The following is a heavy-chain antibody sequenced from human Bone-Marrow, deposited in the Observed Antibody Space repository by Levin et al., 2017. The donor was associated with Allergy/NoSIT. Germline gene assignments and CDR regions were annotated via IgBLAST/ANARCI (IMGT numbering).Heavy chain of an antibody. Sequence: TGGSLRLSCAASGFTFRSQPMTWVRQVPGMGLDWVSTISGYGGPTYYADSVKGRFTISRDDSKNTLYLQMDSLRAEDTALYYCAKDREYCTSTGCQKYYFDFWGQGALVTVSS. D-gene: IGHD2-2*01. CDR2: ISGYGGPT. CDR1: GFTFRSQP. CDR3: AKDREYCTSTGCQKYYFDF. V-gene: IGHV3-23*01. J-gene: IGHJ4*02.